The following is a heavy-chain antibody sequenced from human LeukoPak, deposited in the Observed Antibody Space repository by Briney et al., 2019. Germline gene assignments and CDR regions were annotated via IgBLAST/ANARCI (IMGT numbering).Heavy chain of an antibody. CDR1: GFTFSSYA. Sequence: PGGSLRLSCAASGFTFSSYAMSWVRQAPGKGLEWVSAISGSGGTTYYEDSVKGRFTISRDNAKNSLYLQMNSLRAEDTALYYCTKGTNAARHYFDYWGQGTLVTVSS. D-gene: IGHD2-15*01. J-gene: IGHJ4*02. V-gene: IGHV3-23*01. CDR2: ISGSGGTT. CDR3: TKGTNAARHYFDY.